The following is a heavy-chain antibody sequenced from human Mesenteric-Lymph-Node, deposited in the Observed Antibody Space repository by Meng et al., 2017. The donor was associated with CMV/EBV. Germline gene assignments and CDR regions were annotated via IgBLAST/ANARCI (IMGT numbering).Heavy chain of an antibody. CDR3: ARVRFGNGGLNYYYYYGMDV. CDR2: INSDGSST. Sequence: GESLKISCAASGFTFSSYWMHWVRQAPGKGLVWVSRINSDGSSTSYADSVKGRFTISRDNAKNTLYLQMNSLRAEDTAVYYCARVRFGNGGLNYYYYYGMDVWGQGTTVTVSS. V-gene: IGHV3-74*01. D-gene: IGHD3-10*01. CDR1: GFTFSSYW. J-gene: IGHJ6*02.